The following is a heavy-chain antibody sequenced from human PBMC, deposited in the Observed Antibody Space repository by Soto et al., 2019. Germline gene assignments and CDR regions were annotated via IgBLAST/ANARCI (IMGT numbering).Heavy chain of an antibody. D-gene: IGHD3-3*01. Sequence: PSETLSLTCTFSGGSISSGGYYWSWIRQHPGKGLEWIGYIYYSGSTYYNPSLKSRVTISVDTSKNQFSLKLSSVTAADTAVYYCARGVGITIFGVVINWLPVRFDPWGQGTLVTVSS. CDR1: GGSISSGGYY. J-gene: IGHJ5*02. CDR3: ARGVGITIFGVVINWLPVRFDP. CDR2: IYYSGST. V-gene: IGHV4-31*03.